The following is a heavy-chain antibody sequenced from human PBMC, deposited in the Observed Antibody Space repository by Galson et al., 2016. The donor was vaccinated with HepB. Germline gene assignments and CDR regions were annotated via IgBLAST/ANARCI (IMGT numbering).Heavy chain of an antibody. CDR2: IDEDSTDK. V-gene: IGHV3-7*03. D-gene: IGHD4-17*01. J-gene: IGHJ5*02. Sequence: SLRLSCAASGFIIRDDWMSWVRQAPGKGLEWVANIDEDSTDKNYVDSVKGRFTISRDNAKNSLYLQLNSLGVEDTGVYYCAKDVAYGRFDPWGQGTLVSVSS. CDR3: AKDVAYGRFDP. CDR1: GFIIRDDW.